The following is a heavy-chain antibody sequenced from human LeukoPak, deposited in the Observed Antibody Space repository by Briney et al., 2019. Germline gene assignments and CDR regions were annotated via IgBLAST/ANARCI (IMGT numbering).Heavy chain of an antibody. CDR1: GGSISNYY. V-gene: IGHV4-59*01. CDR2: IYHSGST. Sequence: SETLSLTCIVSGGSISNYYWSWIRQPPGKGLEWIGYIYHSGSTNYNPSLKSRVTISVDTSKNQFSLKLSSVTAADTAVYYCARGRSLHYFDYWGQGTLVTVSS. CDR3: ARGRSLHYFDY. J-gene: IGHJ4*02.